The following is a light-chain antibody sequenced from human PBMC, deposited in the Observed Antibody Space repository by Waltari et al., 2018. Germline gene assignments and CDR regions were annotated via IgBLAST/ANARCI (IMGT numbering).Light chain of an antibody. Sequence: EIVLTQSPATLSVSPGATATLSCRASQSVSHNLAWYQQISGQSPRLLLYGVSTLAVGVSERFSGSGSGTDFTLTITDLQSEDFAIYFCQEYYGWSRKFGQGTKV. CDR1: QSVSHN. CDR2: GVS. CDR3: QEYYGWSRK. V-gene: IGKV3-15*01. J-gene: IGKJ1*01.